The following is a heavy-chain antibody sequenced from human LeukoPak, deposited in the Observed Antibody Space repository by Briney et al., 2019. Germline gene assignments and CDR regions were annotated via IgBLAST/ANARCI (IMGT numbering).Heavy chain of an antibody. CDR2: IKRKTDGATT. D-gene: IGHD3-3*01. Sequence: XGSLRLSCAASGFTFTNAGMSWVRQAPGKWLEWVCRIKRKTDGATTDYAATVKGRFTISRDDSKTTLFLQMNSLKTEDTAVYYCTTXXLPGLRLLDWSYPGDSWGQGTLVTVSP. J-gene: IGHJ4*02. CDR1: GFTFTNAG. V-gene: IGHV3-15*01. CDR3: TTXXLPGLRLLDWSYPGDS.